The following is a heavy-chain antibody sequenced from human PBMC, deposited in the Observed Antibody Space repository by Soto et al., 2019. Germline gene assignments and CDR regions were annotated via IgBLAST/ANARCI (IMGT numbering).Heavy chain of an antibody. J-gene: IGHJ4*02. D-gene: IGHD2-15*01. CDR2: IYYSGST. Sequence: SETLSLTCTVSGGSISSYYWSWIRQPPGKGLEWIGYIYYSGSTNYNPSLKSRVTISVDTSKNQFSLKLSSVTAADTAVYYCARHYGIFDYRGQGPLVTVSS. CDR3: ARHYGIFDY. V-gene: IGHV4-59*08. CDR1: GGSISSYY.